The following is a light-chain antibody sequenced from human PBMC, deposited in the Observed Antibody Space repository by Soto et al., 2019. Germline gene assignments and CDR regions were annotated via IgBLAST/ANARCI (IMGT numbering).Light chain of an antibody. CDR3: CSYAGGYTYL. Sequence: QSALTQPASVSGSPGQSITISCTGTSSDVGGYKYVSWYQQHPGRPPKLMIYDVARWPSGVPDRFSGSKSGNTASLTISGLQAEDEADYFCCSYAGGYTYLCGTGTKVTVL. V-gene: IGLV2-11*01. CDR1: SSDVGGYKY. J-gene: IGLJ1*01. CDR2: DVA.